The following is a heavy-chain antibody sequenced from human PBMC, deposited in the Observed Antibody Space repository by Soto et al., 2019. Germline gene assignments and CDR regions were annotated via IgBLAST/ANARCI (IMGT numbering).Heavy chain of an antibody. CDR3: AREPPVITAFDC. CDR1: GGSISNGGHY. V-gene: IGHV4-31*03. Sequence: SETLSLTCNVSGGSISNGGHYWSWVRQPPGKGLEWIGYVYHTGSTYYNPSLKSRVTILVDTSKNQFSLSLSSVTAADTAMYYCAREPPVITAFDCWGQGTMVTVSS. J-gene: IGHJ4*02. CDR2: VYHTGST. D-gene: IGHD3-16*01.